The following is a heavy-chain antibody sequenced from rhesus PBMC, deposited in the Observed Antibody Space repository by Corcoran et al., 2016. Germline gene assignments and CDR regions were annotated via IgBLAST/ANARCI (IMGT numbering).Heavy chain of an antibody. J-gene: IGHJ4*01. V-gene: IGHV4S12*01. D-gene: IGHD6-31*01. CDR3: ARRSSGWPEYYFDY. Sequence: QVQLQESGPGLVKPSETLSLTCAVSGGSISSSNWWSWIRQPPGKGLEWIGGIYSNSESTNSNPSLNIRVTITKDTSKTQFSLKLSSVTAAATAVSYCARRSSGWPEYYFDYWGQGVLVTVSS. CDR1: GGSISSSNW. CDR2: IYSNSEST.